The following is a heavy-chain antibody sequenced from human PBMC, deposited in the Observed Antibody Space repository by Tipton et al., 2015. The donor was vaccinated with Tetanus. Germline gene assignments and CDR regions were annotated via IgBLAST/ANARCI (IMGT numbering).Heavy chain of an antibody. Sequence: TLSLTCTVSGGSISSPSYYWGWIRQPPGKGLEWIGSVYYTGSTNHNPSLKSRVTISMDRSKNQISLQLTSVTAADTAIYYCAREVPAAGHFDSWGQGTLVTVSS. CDR1: GGSISSPSYY. D-gene: IGHD2-2*01. J-gene: IGHJ4*02. V-gene: IGHV4-39*07. CDR2: VYYTGST. CDR3: AREVPAAGHFDS.